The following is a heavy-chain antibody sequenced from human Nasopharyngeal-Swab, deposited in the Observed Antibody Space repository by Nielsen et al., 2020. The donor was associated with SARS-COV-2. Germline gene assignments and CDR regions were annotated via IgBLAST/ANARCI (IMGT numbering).Heavy chain of an antibody. V-gene: IGHV4-61*08. CDR2: VDYRGSA. CDR1: GVSVSRVGYY. CDR3: AREAEDCSSASCYAAPFDS. D-gene: IGHD2-2*01. J-gene: IGHJ4*02. Sequence: GSLRLSCTVSGVSVSRVGYYWSWIRQAPGKGLEWIGYVDYRGSASYNPSLKGRVTTSVDTSKNQFSLRLTSVTAADTAVYYCAREAEDCSSASCYAAPFDSWGQGTLVTVSS.